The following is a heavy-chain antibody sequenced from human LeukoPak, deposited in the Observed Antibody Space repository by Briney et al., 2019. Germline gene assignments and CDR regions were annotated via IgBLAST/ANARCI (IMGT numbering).Heavy chain of an antibody. CDR3: ARDHSGSYQRAFDI. Sequence: GGSLRLSCAVSAFTVSSNYVGWVRQAPGKGLEWVSVIYGGGRTNYAASVKGRFTISRDNSKNTLYLQMNSLRAEDTAVYYCARDHSGSYQRAFDIWGQGTMVTVSS. J-gene: IGHJ3*02. V-gene: IGHV3-66*02. CDR1: AFTVSSNY. D-gene: IGHD1-26*01. CDR2: IYGGGRT.